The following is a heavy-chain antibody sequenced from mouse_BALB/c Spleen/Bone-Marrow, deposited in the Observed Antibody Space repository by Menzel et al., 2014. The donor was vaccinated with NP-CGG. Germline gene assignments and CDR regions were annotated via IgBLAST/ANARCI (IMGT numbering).Heavy chain of an antibody. Sequence: VMLVESGAELARPGASVKMSCKASGYTFTSYTIQWVKRRPGQGLEWVGYIVPSSGYTDYSQNFKDKTTLTADKSSSTAYMQLSSLTSADSAVYYCAREARTGAWFAYWGQGTLVTVSA. D-gene: IGHD4-1*01. CDR3: AREARTGAWFAY. CDR2: IVPSSGYT. J-gene: IGHJ3*01. CDR1: GYTFTSYT. V-gene: IGHV1-4*02.